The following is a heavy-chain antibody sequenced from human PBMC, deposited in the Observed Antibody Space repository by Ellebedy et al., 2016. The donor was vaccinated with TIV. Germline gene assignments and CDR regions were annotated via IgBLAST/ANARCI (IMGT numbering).Heavy chain of an antibody. V-gene: IGHV4-59*01. CDR3: ARDTRSGLVAD. D-gene: IGHD2-15*01. J-gene: IGHJ4*02. CDR1: GGSISSYY. CDR2: IYYSGST. Sequence: GSLGLSCTVSGGSISSYYWSWIRQPPGKGLEWIGYIYYSGSTNYNPSLKSRVTISVDTSKNQFSLKLSSVTAADTAVYYCARDTRSGLVADWGQGTLVTVSS.